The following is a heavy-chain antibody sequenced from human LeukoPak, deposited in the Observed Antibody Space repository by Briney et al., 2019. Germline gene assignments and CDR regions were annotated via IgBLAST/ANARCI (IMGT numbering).Heavy chain of an antibody. Sequence: GGSLRLSCAASGFTFSSYAMHWVRQAPGKGLEWVAVISYDGSNKYYADSVKGRFTISRDNSKNTLYLQMNSLRAGDTAVYYCARGSSSGQSLDYWGQGTLVTVSS. V-gene: IGHV3-30-3*01. CDR2: ISYDGSNK. CDR3: ARGSSSGQSLDY. D-gene: IGHD3-22*01. J-gene: IGHJ4*02. CDR1: GFTFSSYA.